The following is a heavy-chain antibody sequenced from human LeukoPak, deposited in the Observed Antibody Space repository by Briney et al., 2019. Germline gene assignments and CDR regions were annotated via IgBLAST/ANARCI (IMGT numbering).Heavy chain of an antibody. CDR1: GFTFSNYW. D-gene: IGHD2/OR15-2a*01. V-gene: IGHV3-7*01. Sequence: PGGSLRLSCAASGFTFSNYWMSWVRQAPGKGLEWVANIKRDGSEKYYVDSVKGRFTISRDNSKNTLDLEMNSLRAEDTAVYYCAREDPSVNDAFDIWGQGTMVTVSS. J-gene: IGHJ3*02. CDR3: AREDPSVNDAFDI. CDR2: IKRDGSEK.